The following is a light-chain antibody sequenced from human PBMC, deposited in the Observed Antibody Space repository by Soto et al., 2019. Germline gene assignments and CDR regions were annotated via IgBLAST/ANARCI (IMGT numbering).Light chain of an antibody. J-gene: IGKJ4*01. Sequence: DIVMTQSPDSLAVSLGERATFNCKSSQSLFYSSNNKNYLAWYQQKPGQPPTLLIYWASTRESGVPDRFSGSGSGTDFSLTISSLQAEDVAVYYCQQYYVAPPTFGGGTKVEIK. CDR3: QQYYVAPPT. V-gene: IGKV4-1*01. CDR2: WAS. CDR1: QSLFYSSNNKNY.